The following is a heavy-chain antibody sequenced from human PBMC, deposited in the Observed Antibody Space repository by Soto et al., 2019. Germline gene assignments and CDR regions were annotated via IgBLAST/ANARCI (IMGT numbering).Heavy chain of an antibody. CDR2: ISYDGSNK. D-gene: IGHD6-13*01. V-gene: IGHV3-30-3*01. J-gene: IGHJ5*02. CDR3: ARRASRKGKQKLTPNWFDP. CDR1: GFTFSSYA. Sequence: GGSLRLSCAASGFTFSSYAMHWVRQAPGKGLEWVAVISYDGSNKYYADSVKGRFTISRDNSKNTLYLQMNSLRAEDTAVYYCARRASRKGKQKLTPNWFDPWGQGTLVTVSS.